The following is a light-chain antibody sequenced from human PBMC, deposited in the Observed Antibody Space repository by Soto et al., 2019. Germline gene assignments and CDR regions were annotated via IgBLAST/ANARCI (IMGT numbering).Light chain of an antibody. CDR1: QSISNY. V-gene: IGKV3-11*01. CDR3: QRHRNWPK. CDR2: DAS. J-gene: IGKJ5*01. Sequence: IVFTPSPCPRSLSPRERATLSCRASQSISNYLAWYQQKPGQAPRLLIYDASNRATGIPARFSGSGSGTDFSLTSSRLEPEDLTVYYCQRHRNWPKFGQGTRVDIK.